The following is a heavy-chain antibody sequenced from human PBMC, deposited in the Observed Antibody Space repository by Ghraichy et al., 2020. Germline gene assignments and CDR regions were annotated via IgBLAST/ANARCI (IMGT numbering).Heavy chain of an antibody. Sequence: GGSLRLSCAASGFTFSSYSMNWVRQAPGKGLEWVSYISISSSTIYYADSVKGRFTISRSNAKNSLYQQMDSLRDQDTDVYYCARGRWESSEACWFYPWGQGTLVTVSS. J-gene: IGHJ5*01. D-gene: IGHD1-26*01. CDR3: ARGRWESSEACWFYP. V-gene: IGHV3-48*02. CDR2: ISISSSTI. CDR1: GFTFSSYS.